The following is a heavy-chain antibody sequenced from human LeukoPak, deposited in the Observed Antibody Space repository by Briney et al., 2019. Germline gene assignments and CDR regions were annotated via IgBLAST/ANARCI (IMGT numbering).Heavy chain of an antibody. D-gene: IGHD1-26*01. V-gene: IGHV1-46*01. Sequence: ASVKVSCKTSGYSFSNYYIHWVRQAPGQGLEWMGLINPTGGSTGYAQKFQGRVTMTRDMSTSTDYMELSSLRSEDTAIYYCARDNSVGDNAWWFDPWGQGTLVTVSS. J-gene: IGHJ5*02. CDR3: ARDNSVGDNAWWFDP. CDR1: GYSFSNYY. CDR2: INPTGGST.